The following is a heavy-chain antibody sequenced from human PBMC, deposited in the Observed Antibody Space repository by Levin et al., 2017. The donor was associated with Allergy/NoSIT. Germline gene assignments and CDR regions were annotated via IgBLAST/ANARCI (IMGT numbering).Heavy chain of an antibody. CDR3: ARAKAAYCSGGSCYGLSDWFDP. CDR1: GFTFSSYS. CDR2: ISSSSSYI. V-gene: IGHV3-21*01. D-gene: IGHD2-15*01. J-gene: IGHJ5*02. Sequence: GESLKISCAASGFTFSSYSMNWVRQAPGKGLEWVSSISSSSSYIYYADSVKGRFTISRDNAKNSLYLQMNSLRAEDTAVYYCARAKAAYCSGGSCYGLSDWFDPWGQGTLVTVSS.